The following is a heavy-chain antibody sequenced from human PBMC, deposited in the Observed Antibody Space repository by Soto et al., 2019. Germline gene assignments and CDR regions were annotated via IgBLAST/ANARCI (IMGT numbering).Heavy chain of an antibody. D-gene: IGHD3-9*01. CDR3: AREHYDILTGYYTHFDY. V-gene: IGHV1-3*01. CDR2: INAGNWNT. Sequence: ASVKVSCKASGYTFSNFAIHLVRQAPGQRLEWMGWINAGNWNTKYSQKFQGRVTITRDTSASTAYMELSSLRSEDTAVYYCAREHYDILTGYYTHFDYWGQGTLVTVSS. CDR1: GYTFSNFA. J-gene: IGHJ4*02.